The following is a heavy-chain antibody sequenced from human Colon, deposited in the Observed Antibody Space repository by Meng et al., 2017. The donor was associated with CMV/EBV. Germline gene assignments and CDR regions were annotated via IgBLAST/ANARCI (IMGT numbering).Heavy chain of an antibody. V-gene: IGHV1-69*10. CDR1: GGAFSNVE. Sequence: SGGAFSNVEIVWVRQAPGQEVEWRGGIIHIVDMTNYAQNFQSRVTITADKPTSTAYMELSNIRSEDTAVYYCARRGDYYGSNSFDPWGQGTLVTVSS. CDR3: ARRGDYYGSNSFDP. CDR2: IIHIVDMT. D-gene: IGHD3-10*01. J-gene: IGHJ5*02.